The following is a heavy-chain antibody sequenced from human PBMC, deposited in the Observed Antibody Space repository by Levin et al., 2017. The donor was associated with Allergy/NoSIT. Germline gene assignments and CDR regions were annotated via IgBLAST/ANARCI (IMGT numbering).Heavy chain of an antibody. CDR1: GGSVSSGSYY. CDR3: ARDVEGSYSRPDYYYGMDV. J-gene: IGHJ6*02. CDR2: IYYSGST. V-gene: IGHV4-61*01. D-gene: IGHD1-26*01. Sequence: SETLSLTCTVSGGSVSSGSYYWSWIRQPPGKGLEWIGYIYYSGSTNYNPSLKSRVTISVDTSKNQFSLKLSSVTAADTAVYYCARDVEGSYSRPDYYYGMDVWGQGTTVTVSS.